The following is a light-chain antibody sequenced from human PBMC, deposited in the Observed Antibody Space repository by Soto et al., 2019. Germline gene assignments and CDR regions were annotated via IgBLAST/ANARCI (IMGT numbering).Light chain of an antibody. J-gene: IGLJ1*01. Sequence: QSELTQPASVSGSPGQSIPISCTVTGIDVGSYNLVSWYQHHPGKAPKLMIYEVSKRPSGVSNRFSGSKSGNTASLTISGLQAEDEADYYCCSYAGSSTFPYVFGTGTKVTVL. CDR3: CSYAGSSTFPYV. CDR2: EVS. V-gene: IGLV2-23*02. CDR1: GIDVGSYNL.